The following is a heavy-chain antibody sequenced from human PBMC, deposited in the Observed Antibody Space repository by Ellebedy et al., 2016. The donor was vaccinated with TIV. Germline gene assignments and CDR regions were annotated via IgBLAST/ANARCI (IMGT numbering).Heavy chain of an antibody. D-gene: IGHD4-17*01. CDR2: IYYSGST. Sequence: MPGGSLRLSCTVSGGSISGYYWSWIRQPPGKGLEWIGYIYYSGSTNYNPSLKSRVTISVDTSKNQFSLKLSSVTAADTAVYYCARQGGDYEVDYWGQGTLVTVSS. CDR1: GGSISGYY. V-gene: IGHV4-59*08. CDR3: ARQGGDYEVDY. J-gene: IGHJ4*02.